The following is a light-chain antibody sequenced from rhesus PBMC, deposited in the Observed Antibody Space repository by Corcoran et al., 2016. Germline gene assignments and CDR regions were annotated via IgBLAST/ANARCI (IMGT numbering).Light chain of an antibody. Sequence: DIQMTQSPSSLSASVGDRVTITCRASQGISTYLNWYQQKPGKAPKRLIYAASSLESGVPSRFSGSGSGTDFTLTISSLQPEDFATYYCLQYNRDPFTFGPGTKLDIK. J-gene: IGKJ3*01. V-gene: IGKV1-43*02. CDR3: LQYNRDPFT. CDR2: AAS. CDR1: QGISTY.